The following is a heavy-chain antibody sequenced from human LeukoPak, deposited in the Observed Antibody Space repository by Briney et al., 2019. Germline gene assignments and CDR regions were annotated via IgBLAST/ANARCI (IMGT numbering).Heavy chain of an antibody. J-gene: IGHJ4*02. CDR2: IYYSGST. CDR3: ARGLVY. V-gene: IGHV4-39*01. CDR1: GGSISSSNHY. Sequence: SETLSLTCTVSGGSISSSNHYWAWIRQPPGKGLEWIGSIYYSGSTYYNPSLRSRLTMSVDTSKNQFSLRLTSVTAADTAVYYCARGLVYWGQGTLVTVSS. D-gene: IGHD2-8*02.